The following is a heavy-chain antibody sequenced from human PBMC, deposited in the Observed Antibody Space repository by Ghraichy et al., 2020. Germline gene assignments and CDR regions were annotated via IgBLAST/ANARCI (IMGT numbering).Heavy chain of an antibody. CDR2: IFHSGST. D-gene: IGHD6-25*01. V-gene: IGHV4-59*01. CDR1: GGSISVFY. J-gene: IGHJ6*02. Sequence: SETLSLTCTISGGSISVFYWSWIRQPPGKGLEWIGYIFHSGSTNYNPSLKSRVTISLDTSKKQFSLNLSSVTAADTAVYFCARDRIAAGGNGMDVWGHGTTVTGSS. CDR3: ARDRIAAGGNGMDV.